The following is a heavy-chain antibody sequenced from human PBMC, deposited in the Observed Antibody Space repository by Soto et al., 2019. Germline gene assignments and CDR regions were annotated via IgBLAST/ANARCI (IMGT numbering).Heavy chain of an antibody. Sequence: QVQLQQWGAGLLKPSETLSLTCAVYGGSFSGYYWSWIRQPPGKGLEWIGEINHSGSTNYNPSLKSRVTISVDTSKNQSSLNLNSVTAADTAVYYCARPAIAAVVSAFDYWGQGTLVTVSS. D-gene: IGHD6-13*01. CDR1: GGSFSGYY. CDR3: ARPAIAAVVSAFDY. V-gene: IGHV4-34*01. CDR2: INHSGST. J-gene: IGHJ4*02.